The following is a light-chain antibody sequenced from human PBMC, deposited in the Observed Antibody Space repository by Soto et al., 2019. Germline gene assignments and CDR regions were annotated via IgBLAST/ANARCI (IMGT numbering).Light chain of an antibody. CDR2: GNS. CDR3: QSYDSSLSGNVG. CDR1: SSNIGAGYD. V-gene: IGLV1-40*01. J-gene: IGLJ2*01. Sequence: QSVLTQPPSVSGAPGQRVTISCTGSSSNIGAGYDVHWYQQLPGTAPKLLLYGNSNRPSGVPDRFSGSKSGTSASLAITGLQAEDEADYYCQSYDSSLSGNVGFCGGTKLTVL.